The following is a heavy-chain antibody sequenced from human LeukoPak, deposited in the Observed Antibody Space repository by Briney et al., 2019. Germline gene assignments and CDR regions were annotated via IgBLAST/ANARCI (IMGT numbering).Heavy chain of an antibody. D-gene: IGHD4-11*01. J-gene: IGHJ4*02. V-gene: IGHV4-39*07. Sequence: SETLSLTCTVSGGSISSSSYYWGWIRQPPGKGLEWIGGIYYSGSTYYNPSLKSRVTISVDTSKNQFSLKLSSVTAADTAVYYCARATYSLVGYWGQGTLVTVSS. CDR1: GGSISSSSYY. CDR3: ARATYSLVGY. CDR2: IYYSGST.